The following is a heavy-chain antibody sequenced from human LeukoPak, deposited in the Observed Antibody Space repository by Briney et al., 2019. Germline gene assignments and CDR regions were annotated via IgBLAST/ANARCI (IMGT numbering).Heavy chain of an antibody. D-gene: IGHD7-27*01. J-gene: IGHJ4*02. CDR1: GFTFSSYA. CDR2: ISGSGGST. CDR3: AKDGGLWVSAHWGDS. Sequence: GGSLRLSCAASGFTFSSYAMSWVRQAPGKGLEWVSAISGSGGSTYYADSVKGRFTISRDNSKNTLFLQMNSLRAEDTAVYYCAKDGGLWVSAHWGDSWGRGTLVTVSS. V-gene: IGHV3-23*01.